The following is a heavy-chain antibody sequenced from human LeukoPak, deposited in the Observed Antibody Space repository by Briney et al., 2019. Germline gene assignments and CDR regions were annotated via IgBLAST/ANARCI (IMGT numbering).Heavy chain of an antibody. J-gene: IGHJ4*02. CDR3: ARADYYDSSACDY. V-gene: IGHV4-38-2*02. Sequence: SETLSLTCTVSGYSISSGYYWGWIRQPPGRGLEWIGSIYHSGSTYYNPSLKSRVTISVDTSKNKLSLKLSSVTAADTAVYYCARADYYDSSACDYWGQGTLVTVSS. D-gene: IGHD3-22*01. CDR1: GYSISSGYY. CDR2: IYHSGST.